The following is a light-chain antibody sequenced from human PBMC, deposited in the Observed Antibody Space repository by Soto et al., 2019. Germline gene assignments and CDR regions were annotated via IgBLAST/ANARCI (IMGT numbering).Light chain of an antibody. CDR3: QQYNTFWS. CDR1: QSISGL. Sequence: DIQMTQSPSTLSASLGDRVTITCRASQSISGLLAWYQQKPGKAPKLLIYKASGLESGVPSRFSGSGSGTEFTLTINGLKPDDFATYYCQQYNTFWSFGQGTKVDIK. CDR2: KAS. V-gene: IGKV1-5*03. J-gene: IGKJ1*01.